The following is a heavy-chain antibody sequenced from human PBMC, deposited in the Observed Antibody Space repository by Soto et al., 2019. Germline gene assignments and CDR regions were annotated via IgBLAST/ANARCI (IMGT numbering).Heavy chain of an antibody. Sequence: EVQLVESGGGLVQPGGSLRLSCAASGFTFSSYSMNWVRQAPGKGLEWVSYISSSSSTIYYADSVKGRFTISRDNAKNSLYLQMNCLRAEDTAVYDCANVTTTVAYWYFDLWGRGTLVTVSS. CDR1: GFTFSSYS. D-gene: IGHD4-17*01. CDR2: ISSSSSTI. J-gene: IGHJ2*01. CDR3: ANVTTTVAYWYFDL. V-gene: IGHV3-48*01.